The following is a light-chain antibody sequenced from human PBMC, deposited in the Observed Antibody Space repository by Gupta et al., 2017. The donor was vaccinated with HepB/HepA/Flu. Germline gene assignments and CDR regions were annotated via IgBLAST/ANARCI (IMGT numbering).Light chain of an antibody. J-gene: IGKJ3*01. V-gene: IGKV1-39*01. CDR3: QQGDSIPFT. CDR1: QRISSN. Sequence: DIQMTQSPSSLSASVGDRVTITCRASQRISSNLNWYRQKPGQAPNLLIFGASRVQSGVPSRFSGSGSGTDFTLTISRLQPEDFATYYCQQGDSIPFTFGHGTRVDIK. CDR2: GAS.